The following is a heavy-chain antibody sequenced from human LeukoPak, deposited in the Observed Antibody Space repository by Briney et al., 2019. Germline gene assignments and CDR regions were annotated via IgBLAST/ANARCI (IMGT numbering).Heavy chain of an antibody. V-gene: IGHV3-7*01. J-gene: IGHJ4*02. CDR2: INQDGSAQ. D-gene: IGHD3-9*01. CDR3: ARDSESWTETGPRFDY. CDR1: GFSFSGYW. Sequence: GGSLRLSCTASGFSFSGYWMSWVRQAPGEGLEWVANINQDGSAQYYVDSVKGQFTISRDNAKNSLYLQMNSLRVEDTAVYYCARDSESWTETGPRFDYWGQGTLVTVSS.